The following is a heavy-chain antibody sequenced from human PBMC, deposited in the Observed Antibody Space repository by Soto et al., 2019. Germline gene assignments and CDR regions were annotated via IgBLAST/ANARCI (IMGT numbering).Heavy chain of an antibody. D-gene: IGHD6-13*01. Sequence: QVQLVQSGAEEKKPGASVKVSCKASGYTFTSYVTHWVRQAPGQRLEWMGWINAGNGNTKYSQKFQGRVTITRDTSASTAYMELSSLRSEDTAVYYCVSEAIAAAAVYGMDVWGQGTTVTVSS. J-gene: IGHJ6*02. V-gene: IGHV1-3*05. CDR3: VSEAIAAAAVYGMDV. CDR2: INAGNGNT. CDR1: GYTFTSYV.